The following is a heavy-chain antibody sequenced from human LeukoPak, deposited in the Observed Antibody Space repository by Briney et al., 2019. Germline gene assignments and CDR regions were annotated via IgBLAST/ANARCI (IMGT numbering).Heavy chain of an antibody. D-gene: IGHD3-10*01. CDR3: ASKSSWFWGFDY. J-gene: IGHJ4*02. CDR2: IYYSGNT. CDR1: GGSISSSSYY. V-gene: IGHV4-39*07. Sequence: SETLSFTCNVSGGSISSSSYYWGWIRQPPGKGLEWIGSIYYSGNTYYNPSLKSRVTISVDTSKNQFSLKLSSVTAADTAVYYCASKSSWFWGFDYWGQGTLVTVSS.